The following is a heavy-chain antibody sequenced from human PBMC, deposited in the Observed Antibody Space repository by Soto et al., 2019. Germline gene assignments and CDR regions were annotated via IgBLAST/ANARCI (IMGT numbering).Heavy chain of an antibody. CDR2: ISYDGSNK. D-gene: IGHD4-17*01. J-gene: IGHJ4*02. CDR1: GFTFSSYA. Sequence: QVQLVESGGGVVQPGRSLRLSCAASGFTFSSYAMHWVRQAPGKGLEWVAVISYDGSNKYYADSVKGRFTISRDNSTNTLYLQMNSLRAEDTAVYYCSTTTRDHDYGGNSGLGYWGQGTLVTVSS. CDR3: STTTRDHDYGGNSGLGY. V-gene: IGHV3-30-3*01.